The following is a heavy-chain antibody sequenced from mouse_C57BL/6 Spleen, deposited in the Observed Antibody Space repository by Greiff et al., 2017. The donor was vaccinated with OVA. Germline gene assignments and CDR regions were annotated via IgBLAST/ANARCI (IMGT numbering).Heavy chain of an antibody. J-gene: IGHJ2*01. CDR1: GYTFTSYW. D-gene: IGHD2-4*01. Sequence: QVQLQQPGAELVTPGASVKLSCKASGYTFTSYWMQWVKQRPGQGLAWIGEIDPSDSYTNYNQKFKGKATLTADKSSSTAYMQLSSLTSEDAAVYFCARDGDYDDGGFDYWGQGTTLTVSS. CDR2: IDPSDSYT. V-gene: IGHV1-50*01. CDR3: ARDGDYDDGGFDY.